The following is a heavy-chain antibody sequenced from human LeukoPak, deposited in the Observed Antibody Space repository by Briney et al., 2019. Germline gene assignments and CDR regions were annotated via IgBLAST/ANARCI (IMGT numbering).Heavy chain of an antibody. CDR1: GGTFSSYA. D-gene: IGHD6-13*01. J-gene: IGHJ4*02. V-gene: IGHV1-69*06. CDR2: IIPIFGTA. Sequence: SVKVSCKASGGTFSSYAISWVRQAPGQGLEWMGGIIPIFGTANYAQKFQGRVTITADKFTSTAYMELSSLRSEDTAVYYCARGSSWYDQVDYWGQGTLVTVSS. CDR3: ARGSSWYDQVDY.